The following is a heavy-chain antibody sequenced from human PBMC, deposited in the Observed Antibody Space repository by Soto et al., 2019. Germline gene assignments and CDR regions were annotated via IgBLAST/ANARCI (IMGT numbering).Heavy chain of an antibody. CDR2: MWSDGGSR. Sequence: QVQLVESGGGVVQPGRSLRLSCAASGFIFSTYGMHWVRQAPGRGLEWVAVMWSDGGSRYAESVEGRFTISRDNSRNTLYLPMNSLRVEDTAVYYCARDPPDDSRGYYSLDYWGQGTLVAVSS. J-gene: IGHJ4*02. D-gene: IGHD3-22*01. CDR1: GFIFSTYG. V-gene: IGHV3-33*01. CDR3: ARDPPDDSRGYYSLDY.